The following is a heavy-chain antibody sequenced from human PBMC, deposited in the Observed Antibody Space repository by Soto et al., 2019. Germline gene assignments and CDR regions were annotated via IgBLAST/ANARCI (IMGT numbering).Heavy chain of an antibody. CDR2: IYSSGNT. V-gene: IGHV3-66*01. J-gene: IGHJ5*02. Sequence: PGGSLRLSCAASGFTVSNNYMGWVRQAPGKGLEWVSAIYSSGNTFYADSVKARFTVSRDSSKNTLYLQMNSLRAEDTAVYYCAGASGPGVTRVGSDPWGQGTLVTVS. CDR3: AGASGPGVTRVGSDP. CDR1: GFTVSNNY. D-gene: IGHD3-10*01.